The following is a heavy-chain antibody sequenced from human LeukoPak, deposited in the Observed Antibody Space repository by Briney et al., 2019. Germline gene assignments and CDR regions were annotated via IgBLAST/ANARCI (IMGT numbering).Heavy chain of an antibody. V-gene: IGHV3-21*01. J-gene: IGHJ6*02. Sequence: AGPLTLPCINPEIAVRGKSINFVRRPTSKKIKWVSSISSSSSYIYYADSVKGRFTISRDNAKNSLYLQMNSLRAEDTAVYYCARCAWWEPRACGMDVWGQGTTVTVSS. CDR3: ARCAWWEPRACGMDV. D-gene: IGHD1-26*01. CDR2: ISSSSSYI. CDR1: EIAVRGKS.